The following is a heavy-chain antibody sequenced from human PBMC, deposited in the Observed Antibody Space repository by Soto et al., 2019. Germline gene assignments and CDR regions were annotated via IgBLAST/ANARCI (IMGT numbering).Heavy chain of an antibody. Sequence: QLQLQESGSGLVKPSQTLSLTCAVSVGSISSGGYSWSWIRQPPGKGLECIGYIYHSGSTYYNPSLKRRVTIPVDRSKKQFSLELSSVAAADRAGYYCAWATVTRVDYWGQGTQVTVSP. CDR3: AWATVTRVDY. D-gene: IGHD4-17*01. CDR1: VGSISSGGYS. CDR2: IYHSGST. J-gene: IGHJ4*02. V-gene: IGHV4-30-2*01.